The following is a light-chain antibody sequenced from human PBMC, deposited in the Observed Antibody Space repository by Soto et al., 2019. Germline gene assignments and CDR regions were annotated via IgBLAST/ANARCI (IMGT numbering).Light chain of an antibody. CDR2: GAS. CDR1: QSVSSSY. V-gene: IGKV3-20*01. Sequence: EIVLTQPPGTLSLSPGERATLSCSAGQSVSSSYLAWYQQKPGQAPRHLIYGASSRATGIPDRFSGSGTGTGFTLTTSRLEPEDFAVYYCQHYNSSPPITFGQGTQLEIK. J-gene: IGKJ5*01. CDR3: QHYNSSPPIT.